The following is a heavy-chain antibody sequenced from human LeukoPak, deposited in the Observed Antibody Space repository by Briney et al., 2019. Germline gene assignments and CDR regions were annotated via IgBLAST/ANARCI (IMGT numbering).Heavy chain of an antibody. V-gene: IGHV3-20*04. CDR1: GFSFDDYG. J-gene: IGHJ5*02. CDR2: INWNGANT. D-gene: IGHD2-15*01. CDR3: ARGRYCSGGSCYPTPATWFDP. Sequence: PGGSLRLSCAASGFSFDDYGMTWVRQAPGKGREWVSVINWNGANTGYADSVKGRFTISRDNAKNSLYLQMNSLRAEDTAVYYCARGRYCSGGSCYPTPATWFDPWGQGTLVTVSS.